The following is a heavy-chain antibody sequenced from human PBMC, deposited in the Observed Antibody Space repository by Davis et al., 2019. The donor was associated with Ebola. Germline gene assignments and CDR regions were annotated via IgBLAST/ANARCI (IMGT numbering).Heavy chain of an antibody. Sequence: SVKVSCKASGGTFSSYAISWVRQAPGQGLKWMGGIIPIFGTANYAQKFQGRVTMTRDTSISTAYMELSRLRSDDTAVYYCARAQFPTTSDHWGQGTLVTVSS. J-gene: IGHJ4*02. CDR2: IIPIFGTA. CDR1: GGTFSSYA. V-gene: IGHV1-69*05. D-gene: IGHD1-1*01. CDR3: ARAQFPTTSDH.